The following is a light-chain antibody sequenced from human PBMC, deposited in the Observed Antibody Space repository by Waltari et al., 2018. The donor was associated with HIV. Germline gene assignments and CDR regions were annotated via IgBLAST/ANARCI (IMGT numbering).Light chain of an antibody. CDR1: NSDIGTYDY. Sequence: QSALTQPPSASGSPGQSVTISCTGTNSDIGTYDYVSWYQQHPGKAPKLVISEVTKRPSGVSGRFSGSKSGNTSFLTVSGLQAEDEADYYCSSFANRDGFYVLFGGGTRLTVL. CDR3: SSFANRDGFYVL. J-gene: IGLJ2*01. CDR2: EVT. V-gene: IGLV2-8*01.